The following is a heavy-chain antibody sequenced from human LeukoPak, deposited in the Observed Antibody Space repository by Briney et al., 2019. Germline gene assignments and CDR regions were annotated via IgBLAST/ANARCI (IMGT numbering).Heavy chain of an antibody. CDR2: INHSGST. D-gene: IGHD3-10*01. V-gene: IGHV4-34*01. J-gene: IGHJ6*03. CDR1: GGSFSGYY. CDR3: ARGALYYYGSGSYYNVGYYYMDV. Sequence: LETLSLTCAVYGGSFSGYYWSWIRQPPGKGLEWIGEINHSGSTNYNPSLKSRVTISVDTSKNQFSLKLSSVTAADTAVYYCARGALYYYGSGSYYNVGYYYMDVWGKGTTVTVSS.